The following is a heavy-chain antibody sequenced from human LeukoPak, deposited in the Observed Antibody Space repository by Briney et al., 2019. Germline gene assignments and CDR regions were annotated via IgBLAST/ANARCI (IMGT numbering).Heavy chain of an antibody. D-gene: IGHD3-16*01. V-gene: IGHV4-39*01. Sequence: SETLSLTCTVSGGSISSSSYNWGWIRQPPGKGLEGIGSIYYIGSTYYNPSLKSRVSISVDTSKNQFSLKLSSVTAADTAVYYCARHGGSVVIVPFDYWGQGTLVAVSS. CDR2: IYYIGST. CDR1: GGSISSSSYN. J-gene: IGHJ4*02. CDR3: ARHGGSVVIVPFDY.